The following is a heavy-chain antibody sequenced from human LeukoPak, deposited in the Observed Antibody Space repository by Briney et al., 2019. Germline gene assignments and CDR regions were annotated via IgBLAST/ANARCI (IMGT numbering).Heavy chain of an antibody. CDR2: MYYSGST. V-gene: IGHV4-59*01. CDR3: ARSSTGSYFDY. Sequence: PSETLSLTCTVSGGSMSRYYWSWIRQPPGKRLEWIGYMYYSGSTKYNPSLKSRVTISVDTSKNQFSLKLSSVTAADTAVYYCARSSTGSYFDYWGQGTLVTVSS. J-gene: IGHJ4*02. D-gene: IGHD3-3*02. CDR1: GGSMSRYY.